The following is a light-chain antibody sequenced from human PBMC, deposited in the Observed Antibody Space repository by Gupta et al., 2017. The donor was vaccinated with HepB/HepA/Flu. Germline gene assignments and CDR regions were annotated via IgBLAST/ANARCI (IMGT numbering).Light chain of an antibody. Sequence: DIQMTQSPSSLSASVGDRVTITCRASQGISSYLNWYQQKPGKAPKLLIYAASSLQSGVPSRFSGSGSGTXFTLTIXRLQPEDFATDYCQQSDSTPRTFGXGTKVEIK. CDR3: QQSDSTPRT. V-gene: IGKV1-39*01. J-gene: IGKJ1*01. CDR2: AAS. CDR1: QGISSY.